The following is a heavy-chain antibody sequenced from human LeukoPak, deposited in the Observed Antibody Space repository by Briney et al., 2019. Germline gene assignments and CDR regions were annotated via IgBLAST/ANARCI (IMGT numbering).Heavy chain of an antibody. D-gene: IGHD6-19*01. CDR3: AKTEVVGWVVAVAGTSRWFDP. Sequence: PGGSLRLSCAASGFTFSSYSMNWVRQAPGKGLEWVSAISGSGGSTYYADSVKGRFTISRDNSKNTLYLQMNSLRAEDTAVYYCAKTEVVGWVVAVAGTSRWFDPWGQGTLVTVSS. CDR1: GFTFSSYS. V-gene: IGHV3-23*01. CDR2: ISGSGGST. J-gene: IGHJ5*02.